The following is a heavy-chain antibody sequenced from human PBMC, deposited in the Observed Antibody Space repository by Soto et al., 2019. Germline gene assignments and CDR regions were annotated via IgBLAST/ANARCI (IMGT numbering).Heavy chain of an antibody. V-gene: IGHV4-59*01. D-gene: IGHD2-2*01. J-gene: IGHJ4*02. CDR2: IYYSGTT. CDR1: GASISSYY. Sequence: SETLSLTCTVSGASISSYYWSWIRQSPGRGLEWIGYIYYSGTTNYNPSLKSRVAISVDTSKNQFSLKLSSVTAADTAVYYCALYCSSTSCYGQWDYWGQGTLVTVSS. CDR3: ALYCSSTSCYGQWDY.